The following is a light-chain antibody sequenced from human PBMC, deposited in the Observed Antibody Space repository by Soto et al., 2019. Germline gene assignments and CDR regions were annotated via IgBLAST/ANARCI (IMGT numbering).Light chain of an antibody. J-gene: IGLJ1*01. CDR3: CSYAGSSLYV. CDR2: EGN. Sequence: QSALTQRASVSGSPGQSITISCTGTSIDVGSYNLVSWYQHHPGKAPKLMIYEGNKRPSGVSNRFSGSKSGNTASLTISGLQAEDEADYYCCSYAGSSLYVFGTGTKLTVL. CDR1: SIDVGSYNL. V-gene: IGLV2-23*01.